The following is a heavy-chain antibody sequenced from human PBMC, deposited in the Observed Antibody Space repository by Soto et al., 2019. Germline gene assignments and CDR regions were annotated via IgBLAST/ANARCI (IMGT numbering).Heavy chain of an antibody. CDR2: MNPNSGNT. V-gene: IGHV1-8*01. CDR1: GYTFTSYD. D-gene: IGHD3-3*01. Sequence: QVQLVQSGAEVKKPGASVKVSCKASGYTFTSYDINWVRQATGQGLEWMGWMNPNSGNTGYAQKFQGRVTMTRNTSISTDYMELSSLRSDDTAVYYCASGPNRRITIFGVVMDCFDPWVQGTLVTVSS. J-gene: IGHJ5*02. CDR3: ASGPNRRITIFGVVMDCFDP.